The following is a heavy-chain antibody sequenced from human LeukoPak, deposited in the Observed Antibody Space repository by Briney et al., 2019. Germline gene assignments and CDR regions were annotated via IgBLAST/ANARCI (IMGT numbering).Heavy chain of an antibody. J-gene: IGHJ2*01. CDR3: ARDRSSGDWYWYIDL. D-gene: IGHD2-21*02. Sequence: GGSLRLSCAASGFTFSSYNMNWVRQAPGKGLEWFSYISSSSNTIYFADSVQGRFTISRDNAKNSLYLQMNSLRVEDTAVYYCARDRSSGDWYWYIDLWGRGTLVTVS. CDR2: ISSSSNTI. CDR1: GFTFSSYN. V-gene: IGHV3-48*01.